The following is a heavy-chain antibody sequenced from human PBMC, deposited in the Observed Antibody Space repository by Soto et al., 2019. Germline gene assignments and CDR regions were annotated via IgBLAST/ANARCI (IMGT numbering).Heavy chain of an antibody. CDR2: IYYSGST. Sequence: KTSETLSLTCTVSGGSISSYYWSWIRQPPGKGLEWIGYIYYSGSTNYNPSLKSRVTISVDTSKNQFSLKLSSVTAADTAVYYCARVSGDFWSGYSNWFDPWGQGTLVTVSS. V-gene: IGHV4-59*01. J-gene: IGHJ5*02. CDR3: ARVSGDFWSGYSNWFDP. D-gene: IGHD3-3*01. CDR1: GGSISSYY.